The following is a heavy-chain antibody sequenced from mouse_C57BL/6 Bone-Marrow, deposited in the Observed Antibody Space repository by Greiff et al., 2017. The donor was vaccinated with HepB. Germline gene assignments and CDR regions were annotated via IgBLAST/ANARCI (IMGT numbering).Heavy chain of an antibody. CDR2: IDPENGDT. CDR1: GFNIKDDY. CDR3: TSNWYWYFDV. D-gene: IGHD4-1*01. Sequence: VQLQQSGAELVRPGASVKLSCTASGFNIKDDYMHWVKQRPEQGLEWIGWIDPENGDTEYASKFQGKATITADTSSNTAYLQVSSLTSEDTAVYYCTSNWYWYFDVWGTGTTVTVSS. V-gene: IGHV14-4*01. J-gene: IGHJ1*03.